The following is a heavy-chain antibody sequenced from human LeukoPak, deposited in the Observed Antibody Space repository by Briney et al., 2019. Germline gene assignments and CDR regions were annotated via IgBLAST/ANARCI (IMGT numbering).Heavy chain of an antibody. Sequence: GGSLRLSCAASGFTFSSYATSWVRQAPGKGLEWVSAISGSGGSTYYADSVKGRFTIPRDNSKNTLYLQMNSLRAEDTAVYYCAKVMTRTMVRGVPPSDYWGQGTLVTVSS. CDR1: GFTFSSYA. D-gene: IGHD3-10*01. CDR2: ISGSGGST. J-gene: IGHJ4*02. V-gene: IGHV3-23*01. CDR3: AKVMTRTMVRGVPPSDY.